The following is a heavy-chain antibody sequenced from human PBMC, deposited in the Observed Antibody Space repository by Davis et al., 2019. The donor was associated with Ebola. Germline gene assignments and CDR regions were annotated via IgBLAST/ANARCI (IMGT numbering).Heavy chain of an antibody. D-gene: IGHD2-21*01. V-gene: IGHV4-39*01. CDR1: GGSINNSFYY. CDR3: ARHGGGSGHDY. Sequence: SETLSLTCTVSGGSINNSFYYWGWVRPPPGKGLEWIGSNYYSGSSYYNPSLKSRVTVSVETSKNEFSLKLRPVTAADTAVYYCARHGGGSGHDYWGQGTLVTVSS. CDR2: NYYSGSS. J-gene: IGHJ4*02.